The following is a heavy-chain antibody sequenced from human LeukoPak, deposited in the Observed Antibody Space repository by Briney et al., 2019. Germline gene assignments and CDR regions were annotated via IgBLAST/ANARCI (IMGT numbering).Heavy chain of an antibody. D-gene: IGHD3-10*01. Sequence: SETLSLTCTVSGGSINTNNYYWGWIRQPPGKGLEWIGSLHYTGTTYYNPSLKSRLTISVDTSKNQFSLKLSSVTAADTAVYYCARRNYYGSGSYYPWGQGTLVAVSS. CDR1: GGSINTNNYY. CDR2: LHYTGTT. CDR3: ARRNYYGSGSYYP. J-gene: IGHJ5*02. V-gene: IGHV4-39*01.